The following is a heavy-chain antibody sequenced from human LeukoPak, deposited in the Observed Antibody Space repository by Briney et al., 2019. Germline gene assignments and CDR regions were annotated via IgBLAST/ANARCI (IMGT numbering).Heavy chain of an antibody. Sequence: GGSLRLSCAASGFTFSSYTMNWVRQAPGTGLEWVSSISSSSSYIFYADSVKGRFTISRDNAKNSLYLQMNSLRAEDTAVYSCARAHCTSTSCYIDYWGQGTLVTVSS. CDR2: ISSSSSYI. CDR3: ARAHCTSTSCYIDY. CDR1: GFTFSSYT. D-gene: IGHD2-2*02. J-gene: IGHJ4*02. V-gene: IGHV3-21*01.